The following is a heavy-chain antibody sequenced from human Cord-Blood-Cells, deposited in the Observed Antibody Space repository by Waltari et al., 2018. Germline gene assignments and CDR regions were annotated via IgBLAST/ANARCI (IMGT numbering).Heavy chain of an antibody. V-gene: IGHV4-34*01. CDR1: GSFSGYY. J-gene: IGHJ6*02. CDR3: ARGLRPSHCGGDCYYYYGMDV. D-gene: IGHD2-21*02. Sequence: GSFSGYYWSWIRQPPGKGLEWIGEINHSGSTNYNPSLKSRVTISVDTSKNQFSLKLSSVTAADTAVYYCARGLRPSHCGGDCYYYYGMDVWGQGTTVTVSS. CDR2: INHSGST.